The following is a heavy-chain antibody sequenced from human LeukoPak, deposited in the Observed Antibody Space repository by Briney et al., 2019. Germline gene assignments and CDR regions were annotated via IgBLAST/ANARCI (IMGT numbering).Heavy chain of an antibody. CDR2: INHSGST. V-gene: IGHV4-34*01. CDR3: VRHDGRGGATMGSLDS. J-gene: IGHJ4*02. CDR1: GVSFSGYY. Sequence: PSETLSLTCAVYGVSFSGYYWSWIRQPPGKGLEWIGEINHSGSTNYNPSLKSRVTISVDTSKNQFSLQLNSVTAADTAVYYCVRHDGRGGATMGSLDSWGQGSLVTVSS. D-gene: IGHD5-12*01.